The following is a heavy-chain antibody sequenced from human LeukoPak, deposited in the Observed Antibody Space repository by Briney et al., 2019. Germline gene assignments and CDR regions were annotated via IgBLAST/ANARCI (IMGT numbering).Heavy chain of an antibody. CDR2: IYYSGST. CDR3: ARVGHDFWSGYQYYFDY. CDR1: GGSISSYY. Sequence: SETLSLTCTVSGGSISSYYWSWIRQPPGKGLEWIGYIYYSGSTNYNPSLKSRVTISVDTSKNQFSLKLSSVTAADTAVYYRARVGHDFWSGYQYYFDYWGQGTLVTVSS. J-gene: IGHJ4*02. D-gene: IGHD3-3*01. V-gene: IGHV4-59*01.